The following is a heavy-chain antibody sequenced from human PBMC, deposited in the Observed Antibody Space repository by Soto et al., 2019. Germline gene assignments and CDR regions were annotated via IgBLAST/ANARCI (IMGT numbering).Heavy chain of an antibody. CDR1: GGTFSSYA. V-gene: IGHV1-69*06. D-gene: IGHD2-2*01. CDR3: ATPIYCSSTSCYSVNDYYYYYGMDV. CDR2: IIPIVGTA. Sequence: QVQLVQSGAEVKKPGSSVKVSCKASGGTFSSYAISWVRQAPGQGLEWMGGIIPIVGTANYAQKFQGRVTITAYKSTSTADMELSSLRSEDTAVYYCATPIYCSSTSCYSVNDYYYYYGMDVWGQGTTVTVSS. J-gene: IGHJ6*02.